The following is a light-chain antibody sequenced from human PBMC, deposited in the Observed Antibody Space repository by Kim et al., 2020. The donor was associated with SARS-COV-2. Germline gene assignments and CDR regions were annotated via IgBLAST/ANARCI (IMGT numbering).Light chain of an antibody. J-gene: IGKJ4*01. CDR2: NAS. Sequence: EIVLTQSPGTLSLSPGERAILSCRASQSVGNNYLAWYQQKPGQAPRVIIYNASNRATGTPDRVSGSGSGTDFTLTISRLEPEDFAVYYCQQYASAPLTFGGGTKVDIK. CDR3: QQYASAPLT. V-gene: IGKV3-20*01. CDR1: QSVGNNY.